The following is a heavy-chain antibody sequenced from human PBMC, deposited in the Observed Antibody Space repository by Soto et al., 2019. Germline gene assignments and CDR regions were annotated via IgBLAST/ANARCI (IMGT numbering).Heavy chain of an antibody. V-gene: IGHV3-23*01. CDR3: AKREGYGSVDY. CDR2: ISGSGGST. J-gene: IGHJ4*02. Sequence: EVQLLESGGGLVQPGGSLTLSCAASGFTFTNYAMTWVRQAPGKGLEWISLISGSGGSTYYADSVKGRFTISRDNSKNTLHLQMKSLTAEDTAVYYCAKREGYGSVDYWGQGTLVTVSS. CDR1: GFTFTNYA. D-gene: IGHD1-1*01.